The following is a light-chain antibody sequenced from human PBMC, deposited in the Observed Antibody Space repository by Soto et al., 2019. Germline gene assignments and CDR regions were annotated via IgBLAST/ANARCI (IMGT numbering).Light chain of an antibody. Sequence: QSALTQPASESGSPGQSITISCTGTSSDIGSYNYVSWYQQHPGKAPKLIIYEVSNRPSGVSNRFSGSKSGNTASLTISGIQAEEEADYFCSSYKYTGTVFGGGTKLTVL. CDR2: EVS. CDR3: SSYKYTGTV. J-gene: IGLJ2*01. V-gene: IGLV2-14*01. CDR1: SSDIGSYNY.